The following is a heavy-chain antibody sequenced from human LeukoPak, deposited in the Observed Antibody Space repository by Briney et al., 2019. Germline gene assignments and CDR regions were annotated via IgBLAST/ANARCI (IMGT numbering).Heavy chain of an antibody. CDR2: INPSGGNT. CDR3: ARDWNWGSSDAFDV. Sequence: ASVRVSCKASGYSFSRYYLHWVRRAPGQGLEWMGIINPSGGNTNYAQKFKGRLTLTRDTSTSTVYMELSSLRSDDTAVYYCARDWNWGSSDAFDVWGQGTIVTVSS. V-gene: IGHV1-46*01. D-gene: IGHD3-16*01. J-gene: IGHJ3*01. CDR1: GYSFSRYY.